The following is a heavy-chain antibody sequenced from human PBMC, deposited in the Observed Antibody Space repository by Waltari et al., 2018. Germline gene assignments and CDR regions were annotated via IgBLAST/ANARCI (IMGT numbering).Heavy chain of an antibody. CDR1: GFTFSSYW. Sequence: EVQLVESGGGLVQPGGSLRLSCAASGFTFSSYWMSWARQAPGKGLEWWANIKQDGSEKYYVDSVKGRFTISRDNAKNSLYLQMNSLRAEDTAVYYCARDLNYYYYGMDVWGQGTTVTVSS. V-gene: IGHV3-7*01. CDR2: IKQDGSEK. CDR3: ARDLNYYYYGMDV. J-gene: IGHJ6*02.